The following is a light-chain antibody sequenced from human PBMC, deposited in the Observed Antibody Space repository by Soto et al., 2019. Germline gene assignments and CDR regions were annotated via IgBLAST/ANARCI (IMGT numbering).Light chain of an antibody. CDR2: EVS. J-gene: IGLJ3*02. CDR1: SRDVGSYNF. CDR3: CSDAGSNWV. Sequence: QSVLTQPASVSGSPGQSIAISCTGTSRDVGSYNFVSWYQQHPGKNPKLIISEVSKRPSGVSTRFSGSKSGNTASLTITVLQAEDEADYYCCSDAGSNWVFGGGTKLTVL. V-gene: IGLV2-23*02.